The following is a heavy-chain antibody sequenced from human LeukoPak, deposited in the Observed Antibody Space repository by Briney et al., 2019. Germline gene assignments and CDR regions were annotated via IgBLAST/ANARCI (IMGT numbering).Heavy chain of an antibody. V-gene: IGHV1-69*13. Sequence: SVKVSCKASGGTFSNYAINWVRQAPGQGLEWMGGIIPIFGTANYAQKFQGRVTITADESTSTAYMELSSLRSEDTAVYYCARDFSGSYHFDYWGQGTLVTVSS. J-gene: IGHJ4*02. D-gene: IGHD3-10*01. CDR3: ARDFSGSYHFDY. CDR2: IIPIFGTA. CDR1: GGTFSNYA.